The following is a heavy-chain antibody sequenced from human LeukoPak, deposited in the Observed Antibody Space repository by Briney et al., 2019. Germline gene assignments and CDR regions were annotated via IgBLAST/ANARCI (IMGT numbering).Heavy chain of an antibody. CDR2: ISTSSTYT. D-gene: IGHD7-27*01. V-gene: IGHV3-21*01. J-gene: IGHJ6*03. CDR3: ARAELGMDHCFYYMDV. CDR1: GLTFSSYS. Sequence: GGSLRLSCAASGLTFSSYSMNWVRQAPGKGLEWLSCISTSSTYTYYADSVKGRFTISRDNAKNSLYLQMNSLRAEDTAVYYCARAELGMDHCFYYMDVRGKGTTVTVSS.